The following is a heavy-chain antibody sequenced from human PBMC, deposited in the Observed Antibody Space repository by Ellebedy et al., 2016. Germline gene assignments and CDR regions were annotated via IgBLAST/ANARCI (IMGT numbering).Heavy chain of an antibody. CDR1: GGSISRSSYY. V-gene: IGHV4-39*07. J-gene: IGHJ5*02. CDR3: ARDLGGEWLVRGWYDP. Sequence: SETLSLXCTVSGGSISRSSYYWAWIRQSPGRGLEWIASIHNNGNTYYKSSLKSRVTISVDTAKNQFSLRLTSLTAADTAVYYCARDLGGEWLVRGWYDPWGQGTLVTVSS. CDR2: IHNNGNT. D-gene: IGHD6-19*01.